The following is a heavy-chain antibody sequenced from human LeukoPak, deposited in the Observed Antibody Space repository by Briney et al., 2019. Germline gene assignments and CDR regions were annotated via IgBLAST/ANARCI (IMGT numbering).Heavy chain of an antibody. Sequence: ASVKVSCKASGGTFSSYAISWVRQAPGQGLEWMGGIIPIFGTATYAQNFQGRVTITADESTTTAYMDLSSLRSEDTAVYYCARDSGVAGILYYYYYMDVWGKGTTVTVSS. CDR2: IIPIFGTA. CDR1: GGTFSSYA. J-gene: IGHJ6*03. D-gene: IGHD6-19*01. CDR3: ARDSGVAGILYYYYYMDV. V-gene: IGHV1-69*13.